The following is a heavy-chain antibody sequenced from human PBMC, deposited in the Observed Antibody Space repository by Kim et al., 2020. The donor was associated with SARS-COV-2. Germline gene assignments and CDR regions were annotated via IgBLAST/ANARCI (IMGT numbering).Heavy chain of an antibody. D-gene: IGHD6-19*01. CDR3: AKPYSSGWHVPNWYFDL. J-gene: IGHJ2*01. V-gene: IGHV3-23*01. Sequence: GGSLRLSCAASGFTFSSYAMSWVRQAPGKGLEWVSAISGSGGSTYYADSVKGRFTISRDNSKNTLYLQMNSLRAEDTAVYYCAKPYSSGWHVPNWYFDLWGRGTLVTVSS. CDR1: GFTFSSYA. CDR2: ISGSGGST.